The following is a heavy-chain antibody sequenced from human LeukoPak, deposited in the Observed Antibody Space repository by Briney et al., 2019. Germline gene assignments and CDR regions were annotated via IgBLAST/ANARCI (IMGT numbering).Heavy chain of an antibody. Sequence: ASVKVSCKASGYTFTSYHITWVRQAPGQGLEWMGWISGYNGNTNYAQKFQGRVSMTTDTSTSTAYMELRSLRSDDTAVYFCARVPRYCSDVTCLPFDFWGQGTLVLVSS. CDR2: ISGYNGNT. CDR1: GYTFTSYH. J-gene: IGHJ4*02. V-gene: IGHV1-18*01. D-gene: IGHD6-19*01. CDR3: ARVPRYCSDVTCLPFDF.